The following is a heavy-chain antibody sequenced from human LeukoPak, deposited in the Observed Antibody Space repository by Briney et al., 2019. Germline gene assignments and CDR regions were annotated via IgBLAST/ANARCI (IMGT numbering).Heavy chain of an antibody. J-gene: IGHJ3*02. V-gene: IGHV1-69*13. CDR3: ARDSLEDPIVVVIGTFDI. Sequence: SVKVSCKASGGTFSSYAISWVRQAPGQGLEWMGGIIPIFGTANYAQKFQGRVTITADESTSTAYMELSSLRSEDTAVYYCARDSLEDPIVVVIGTFDIWGQGTMVTVSS. CDR1: GGTFSSYA. D-gene: IGHD2-21*01. CDR2: IIPIFGTA.